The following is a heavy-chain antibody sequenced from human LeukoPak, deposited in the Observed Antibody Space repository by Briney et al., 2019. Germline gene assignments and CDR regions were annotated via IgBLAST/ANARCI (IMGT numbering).Heavy chain of an antibody. J-gene: IGHJ6*02. CDR1: GGSISGHY. D-gene: IGHD3-16*01. CDR3: ARFGVDYDMDV. Sequence: SETLSLTCTVSGGSISGHYWTWVRQPPGEGLEWIGQIHYSGKADYNPSLRSRITISVDTSKNQMSLKVTSVTAADTGVYYCARFGVDYDMDVWGQGTTVTVS. CDR2: IHYSGKA. V-gene: IGHV4-59*11.